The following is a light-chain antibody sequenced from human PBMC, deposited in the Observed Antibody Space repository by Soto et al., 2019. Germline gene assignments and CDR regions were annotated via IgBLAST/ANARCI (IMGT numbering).Light chain of an antibody. CDR2: DAS. V-gene: IGKV3-11*01. CDR3: QQRSNWPIT. CDR1: RSVSSY. Sequence: EIVLTQSPGTLSLSPGESATLSCRATRSVSSYLAWYQQKPGQAPRLLIYDASSRPTDIPARFSGSGSGTDFTLTISSLEPEDFALYYCQQRSNWPITFGQGTRRENK. J-gene: IGKJ5*01.